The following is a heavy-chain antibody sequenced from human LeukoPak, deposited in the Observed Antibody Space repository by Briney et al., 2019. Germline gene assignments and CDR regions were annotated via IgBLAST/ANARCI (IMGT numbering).Heavy chain of an antibody. V-gene: IGHV4-34*01. CDR2: INHSGST. J-gene: IGHJ6*03. CDR1: GFTFSSYS. D-gene: IGHD1-26*01. CDR3: ARRLSGSYQVPPPYYMDV. Sequence: GSLRLSCAASGFTFSSYSVNWVRQPPGKGLEWIGEINHSGSTNYNPSLKSRVTISVDTSKNQFSLKLSSVTAADTAVYYCARRLSGSYQVPPPYYMDVWGKGTTVTVSS.